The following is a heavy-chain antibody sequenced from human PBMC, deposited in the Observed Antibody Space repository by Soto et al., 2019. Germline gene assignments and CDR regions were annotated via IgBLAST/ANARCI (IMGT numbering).Heavy chain of an antibody. J-gene: IGHJ4*02. V-gene: IGHV4-39*01. CDR1: GGSISPSFYF. Sequence: QLQLQESGPGLVKPSETLSLPCSVPGGSISPSFYFWGWIRNPPGKGLEWVGAVHYSGSANYRSSLQSRVTISVDTSQNQFSLRLRSVTAADTAVYYCARHRWGSGSYSGLLDFWGQGALVTVSS. CDR3: ARHRWGSGSYSGLLDF. D-gene: IGHD3-10*01. CDR2: VHYSGSA.